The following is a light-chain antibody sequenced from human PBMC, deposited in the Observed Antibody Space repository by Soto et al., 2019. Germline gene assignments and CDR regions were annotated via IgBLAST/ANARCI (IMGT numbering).Light chain of an antibody. Sequence: EIVLTQSPATLSLSPGERATLSCRASQTIDNYLHWYHQKPGQAPRLLIYDAFYRAAGVPARFSGVGSGTDFTLTISSLEPEDFAFYYCQQRKDWPLTFGGGTRVEI. J-gene: IGKJ4*01. CDR2: DAF. V-gene: IGKV3-11*01. CDR1: QTIDNY. CDR3: QQRKDWPLT.